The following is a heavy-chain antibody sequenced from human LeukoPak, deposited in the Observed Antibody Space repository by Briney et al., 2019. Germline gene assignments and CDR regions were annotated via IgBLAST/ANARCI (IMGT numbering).Heavy chain of an antibody. CDR2: INPNSGGT. CDR1: GYTFTGYY. V-gene: IGHV1-2*02. CDR3: ARQYSSSWGEGDNWFDP. D-gene: IGHD6-13*01. J-gene: IGHJ5*02. Sequence: EASVKVSCKASGYTFTGYYMHWVRQAPGQGPEWMGWINPNSGGTNYAQKFQGRVTMTRDTSISTAYMELSRLRSEDTAVYYCARQYSSSWGEGDNWFDPWGEGTLVTVSS.